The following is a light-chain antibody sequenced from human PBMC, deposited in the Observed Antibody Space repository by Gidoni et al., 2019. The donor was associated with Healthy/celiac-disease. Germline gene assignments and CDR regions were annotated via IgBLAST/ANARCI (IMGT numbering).Light chain of an antibody. CDR3: QQYGSSPLT. J-gene: IGKJ4*01. V-gene: IGKV3-20*01. CDR2: GAS. Sequence: EIVLTQSPVTLSLAPGERATLSCRASQSVSSIYLAWYQQKPGQAPRLLIYGASSRATGIPDRFSGSGSGTVFTLTISRLEPEDFAVYYCQQYGSSPLTFGGXTKVEIK. CDR1: QSVSSIY.